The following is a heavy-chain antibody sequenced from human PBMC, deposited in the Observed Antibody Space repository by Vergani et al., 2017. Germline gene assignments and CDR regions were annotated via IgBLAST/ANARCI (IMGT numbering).Heavy chain of an antibody. Sequence: EVQLVESGGGLVQPGGSLRLSCSASGFTFSSYAMHWVRQAPGKGLEYVSAISSNGGSTYYADSVKGRFTISRDNSKNTLYLQMSSLRAEDTAVYYCVKGFIVATVRFDYWGQGTLVTVSS. J-gene: IGHJ4*02. CDR2: ISSNGGST. CDR1: GFTFSSYA. CDR3: VKGFIVATVRFDY. V-gene: IGHV3-64D*06. D-gene: IGHD5-12*01.